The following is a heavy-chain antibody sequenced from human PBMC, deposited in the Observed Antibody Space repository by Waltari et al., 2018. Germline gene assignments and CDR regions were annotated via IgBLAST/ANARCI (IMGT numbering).Heavy chain of an antibody. J-gene: IGHJ5*02. CDR3: ARGRDVFANFDYNWFDP. Sequence: QVQLVQSGAEVLKPGASVRVSCQASGYIFSNYETNWVRQAAGQGPEWRGWVNPNSGAAAYAKKFQGRITMTWDTSTSTAYMELNNLRSDDTAVLYCARGRDVFANFDYNWFDPWGQGTLVTVSS. CDR2: VNPNSGAA. CDR1: GYIFSNYE. V-gene: IGHV1-8*02. D-gene: IGHD3-3*01.